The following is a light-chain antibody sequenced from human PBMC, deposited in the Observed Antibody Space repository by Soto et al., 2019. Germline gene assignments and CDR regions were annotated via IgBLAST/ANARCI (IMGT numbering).Light chain of an antibody. CDR1: QTVTSN. J-gene: IGKJ1*01. Sequence: EIVMTQSPVTLSVSPGETANLSCRASQTVTSNLAWYQQKPGRSPRLLLSGASTRATGIPARFSGSGSGTEFTLNISRVQSEDLAVYYCPQYNDSPPTFRQGT. CDR2: GAS. V-gene: IGKV3-15*01. CDR3: PQYNDSPPT.